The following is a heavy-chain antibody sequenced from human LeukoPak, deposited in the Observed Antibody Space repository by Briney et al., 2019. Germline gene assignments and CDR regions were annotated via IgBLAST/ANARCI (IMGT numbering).Heavy chain of an antibody. D-gene: IGHD2-8*01. J-gene: IGHJ6*03. CDR3: ASSEWSYYYYYMDV. Sequence: SETLSLTCAVYGGSFSGYYWSWIRQPPGKGLEWIGEINHSGSTNYNPSLKSRVTISVDTSKNQFSLKLSSVTAADTAVYYCASSEWSYYYYYMDVWGKGTTVTVSS. CDR2: INHSGST. CDR1: GGSFSGYY. V-gene: IGHV4-34*01.